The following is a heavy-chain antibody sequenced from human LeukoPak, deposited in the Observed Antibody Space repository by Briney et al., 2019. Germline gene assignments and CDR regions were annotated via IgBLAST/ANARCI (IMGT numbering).Heavy chain of an antibody. Sequence: GGSLRLSCAASGFTFDDYGMSWVRHAPGKGLEWVSGINWNGGSTVYADSVKGRFTISRDNAKNSLYLQMNSLRAEDTALYYCARRPFFDSSGFFDYWGQGTLVTVSS. CDR2: INWNGGST. CDR3: ARRPFFDSSGFFDY. V-gene: IGHV3-20*04. D-gene: IGHD3-22*01. J-gene: IGHJ4*02. CDR1: GFTFDDYG.